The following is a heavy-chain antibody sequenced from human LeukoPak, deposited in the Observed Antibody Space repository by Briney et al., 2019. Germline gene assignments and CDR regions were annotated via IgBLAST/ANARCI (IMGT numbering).Heavy chain of an antibody. J-gene: IGHJ4*02. CDR2: IIPIFGTA. Sequence: GASVKVSCKASGYTFTGYYMHWVRQAPGQGLEWMGGIIPIFGTANYAQKFQGRVTITADESTSTAYMELSSLRSEDTAVYYCASTGGYYVDYWGQGTLVTVSS. D-gene: IGHD3-3*01. CDR3: ASTGGYYVDY. CDR1: GYTFTGYY. V-gene: IGHV1-69*13.